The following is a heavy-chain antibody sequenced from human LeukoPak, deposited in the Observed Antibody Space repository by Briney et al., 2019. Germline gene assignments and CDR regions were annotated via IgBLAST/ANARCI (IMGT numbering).Heavy chain of an antibody. V-gene: IGHV1-8*01. J-gene: IGHJ5*02. Sequence: WASVKVSCKASGYTFTSYDINWVRQATGQGLEWMGWMNPNSGNTGYAQKFQGRVTMTRNTSISTAYMELSSLRSEDTAVYYCARALYGTYDSSGYSILRWFDPWGQGTLVTVSS. CDR3: ARALYGTYDSSGYSILRWFDP. CDR1: GYTFTSYD. D-gene: IGHD3-22*01. CDR2: MNPNSGNT.